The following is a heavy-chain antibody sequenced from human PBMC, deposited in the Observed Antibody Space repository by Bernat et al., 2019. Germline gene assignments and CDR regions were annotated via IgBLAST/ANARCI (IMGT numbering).Heavy chain of an antibody. Sequence: QVPLQESGPGLVKPSQTLSLTRTVSAGSISSGDYYWSWIRQPPGKGLEWIGYTSYRGTTHHNPSLKSRLTISIDTPKNPFSLRRSSVTAADTAVYYCASDGRVVGVPGGANYYCAMDVWGQGTTVTVS. CDR2: TSYRGTT. V-gene: IGHV4-30-4*01. D-gene: IGHD4/OR15-4a*01. J-gene: IGHJ6*02. CDR1: AGSISSGDYY. CDR3: ASDGRVVGVPGGANYYCAMDV.